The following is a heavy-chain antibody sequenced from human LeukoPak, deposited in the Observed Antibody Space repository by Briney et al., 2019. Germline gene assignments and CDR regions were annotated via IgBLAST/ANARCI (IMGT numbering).Heavy chain of an antibody. CDR3: ARHLSGSSWFDP. CDR1: GGSISSSSYY. CDR2: MHYTGNT. Sequence: PSETLSLTCTVSGGSISSSSYYWGWIRQPPGKGLEWVAYMHYTGNTYYNSSLKSRLTISVDTSKNQFSLRPSFVTASDTAMYYCARHLSGSSWFDPWGQGTLVTVSS. V-gene: IGHV4-30-4*08. D-gene: IGHD1-26*01. J-gene: IGHJ5*02.